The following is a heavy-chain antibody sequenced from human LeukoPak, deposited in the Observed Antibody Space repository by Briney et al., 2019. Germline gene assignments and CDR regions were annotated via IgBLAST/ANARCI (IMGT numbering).Heavy chain of an antibody. J-gene: IGHJ3*02. CDR3: ARGRSITLLRGVAMSDGFDI. CDR1: GFTFTSYG. CDR2: IDTSGSYI. D-gene: IGHD3-10*01. V-gene: IGHV3-21*01. Sequence: GGSLRLSCTASGFTFTSYGMNWVRQAPGKGLEWVSFIDTSGSYIYYGDSLKGRVTISRDNAKNSLYPQMNGLRAEDTAVYYCARGRSITLLRGVAMSDGFDIWGQGAMVTVSS.